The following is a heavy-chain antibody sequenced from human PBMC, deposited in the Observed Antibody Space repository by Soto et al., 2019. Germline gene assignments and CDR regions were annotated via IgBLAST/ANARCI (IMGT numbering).Heavy chain of an antibody. J-gene: IGHJ4*02. V-gene: IGHV1-3*01. D-gene: IGHD2-2*01. CDR3: ARDRHEYKLLWLFDY. CDR1: GYTFTNYA. Sequence: ASVKVSCKASGYTFTNYAMHWVRQAPGQRLEWMGWINAGNGNTKYSQRFQGRVTITRDTSASTAYLELSSLRSEDTAVYYCARDRHEYKLLWLFDYWGQGTLLTVSS. CDR2: INAGNGNT.